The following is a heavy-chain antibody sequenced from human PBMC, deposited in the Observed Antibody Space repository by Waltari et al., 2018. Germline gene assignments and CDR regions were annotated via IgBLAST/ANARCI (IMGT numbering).Heavy chain of an antibody. Sequence: EVQLVESGGGLVKPGGSLRLSCAASGFTFSSYSMNWVRQAPGKGLEWVSSISSSSSYIYYADSVKGRVTISRDNAKNSLYLQMNSLRAEDTAVYYCAREKRGNYYDSSGYVDYWGQGTLVTVSS. CDR1: GFTFSSYS. CDR2: ISSSSSYI. V-gene: IGHV3-21*01. D-gene: IGHD3-22*01. CDR3: AREKRGNYYDSSGYVDY. J-gene: IGHJ4*02.